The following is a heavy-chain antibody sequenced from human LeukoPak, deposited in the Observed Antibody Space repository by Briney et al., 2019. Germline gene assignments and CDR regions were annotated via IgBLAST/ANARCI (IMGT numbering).Heavy chain of an antibody. D-gene: IGHD3-9*01. CDR1: GYTFTGYY. CDR3: ARAGRPPVMYDILTGPSPLDY. J-gene: IGHJ4*02. CDR2: INPNSGGT. Sequence: ASVKVSCKASGYTFTGYYMLWLRQAAGQGLEGMRWINPNSGGTNYAQKFQGWVTMTRDTSISTAYMELSRLRSDDTAVYYCARAGRPPVMYDILTGPSPLDYWGQGTLVAVSS. V-gene: IGHV1-2*04.